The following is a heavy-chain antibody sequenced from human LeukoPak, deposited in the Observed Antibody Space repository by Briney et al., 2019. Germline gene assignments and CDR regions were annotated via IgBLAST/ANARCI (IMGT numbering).Heavy chain of an antibody. D-gene: IGHD3-3*01. CDR2: ISSSGSTI. Sequence: GGSLRLSCAASGSTFSDYYMSWIRQAPGKGLEWVSYISSSGSTIYYADSVKGRFTISRDNAKNSLYLQMNSLRAEDTAVYYCASNGITIFGVDPYYFDYWGQGTLVTVSS. CDR1: GSTFSDYY. CDR3: ASNGITIFGVDPYYFDY. J-gene: IGHJ4*02. V-gene: IGHV3-11*04.